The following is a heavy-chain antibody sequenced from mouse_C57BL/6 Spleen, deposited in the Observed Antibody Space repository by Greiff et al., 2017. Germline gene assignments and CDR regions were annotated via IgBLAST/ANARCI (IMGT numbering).Heavy chain of an antibody. Sequence: VKLQQPGAELVKPGASVKMSCKASGYTFTSYWITWVKQRPGQGLEWIGDIYPGSGSTNYNEKFKSKATLTVDTSTSTAYMQLSSLTSEDSAVYYCARPEYYGSKRDFDYWGQGTTLTVSS. D-gene: IGHD1-1*01. CDR2: IYPGSGST. CDR1: GYTFTSYW. V-gene: IGHV1-55*01. CDR3: ARPEYYGSKRDFDY. J-gene: IGHJ2*01.